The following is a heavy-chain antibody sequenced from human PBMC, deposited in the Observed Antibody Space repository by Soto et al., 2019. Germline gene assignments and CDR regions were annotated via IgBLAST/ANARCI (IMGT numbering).Heavy chain of an antibody. Sequence: QLQLQESGPGLVKPSETLSLTCTVSGGSISSSSYYWGWIRQPPGKGLEWIGSIYYSGSTYYNPSLKSRVTISVDTSKNQFSLKLSPGTDADTAVYYCARHDGHRGSLIGYWGQGTLVTVSS. V-gene: IGHV4-39*01. J-gene: IGHJ4*02. D-gene: IGHD1-26*01. CDR2: IYYSGST. CDR1: GGSISSSSYY. CDR3: ARHDGHRGSLIGY.